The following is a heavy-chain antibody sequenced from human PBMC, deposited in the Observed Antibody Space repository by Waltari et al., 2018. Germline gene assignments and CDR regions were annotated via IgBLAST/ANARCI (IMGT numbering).Heavy chain of an antibody. J-gene: IGHJ4*02. CDR3: ARGPPMVQGVLEY. Sequence: QVQLVQSGAEVKKPGASVKVSCKASGYTFTGYYMHWGRQAPGQGLEWRGGINPKSGGTNYAQKVRGGVSMSRDRSIRTAYMERSRLRADDTAVYDGARGPPMVQGVLEYWGQGTLVTVSS. D-gene: IGHD3-10*01. CDR1: GYTFTGYY. CDR2: INPKSGGT. V-gene: IGHV1-2*02.